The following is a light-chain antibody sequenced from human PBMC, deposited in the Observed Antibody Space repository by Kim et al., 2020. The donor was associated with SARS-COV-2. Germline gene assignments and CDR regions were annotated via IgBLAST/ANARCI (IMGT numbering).Light chain of an antibody. CDR3: QQYGSSPPVT. CDR2: GAS. Sequence: EIVLTQSPGTLSLSPGERATLSCRASQSVSSSYLAWYQQKPGQAPRLLIYGASSRATGIPDRFSGSGSGTDFTLTISRLEPEDFAVYYCQQYGSSPPVTFVQGTKLEI. CDR1: QSVSSSY. J-gene: IGKJ2*01. V-gene: IGKV3-20*01.